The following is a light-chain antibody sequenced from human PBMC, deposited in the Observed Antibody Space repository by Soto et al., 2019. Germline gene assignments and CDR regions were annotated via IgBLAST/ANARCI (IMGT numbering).Light chain of an antibody. J-gene: IGKJ5*01. CDR3: QQRSNWPPIT. V-gene: IGKV3-11*01. CDR2: DAY. CDR1: QSVNRY. Sequence: MVFTRAQTTLSVSPGERATLSCGASQSVNRYLVWYQQKPGQAPRLLMYDAYKRATGIPARFSGSGSGTDFTLTISSLEPEDFAVYYCQQRSNWPPITFGQGTRLEIK.